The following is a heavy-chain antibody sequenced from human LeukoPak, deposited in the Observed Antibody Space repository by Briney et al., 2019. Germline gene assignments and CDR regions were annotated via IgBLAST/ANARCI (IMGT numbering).Heavy chain of an antibody. CDR3: AAYGAVTTVRRYYYYIDV. D-gene: IGHD4-17*01. V-gene: IGHV3-23*01. CDR1: GFTFSSYA. CDR2: ISGSGGST. J-gene: IGHJ6*03. Sequence: GGSLRLSCAASGFTFSSYAMSWVRQAPGKGLEWVSGISGSGGSTYYADSVKGRFTISRDNSKNTLYLQMNSLRAEDTAAYYCAAYGAVTTVRRYYYYIDVWGKGTTVTVSS.